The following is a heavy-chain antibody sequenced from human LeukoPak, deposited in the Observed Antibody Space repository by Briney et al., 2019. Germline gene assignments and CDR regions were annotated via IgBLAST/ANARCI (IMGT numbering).Heavy chain of an antibody. Sequence: ASVKVSSKASGYTFTSYDINWVRQATGQGLEWMGWMNPNSGNTGYAQKFQGRVTMTRNTSISAAYMELRSLRSDDTAVYYCARGGRWATFNYWGQGTLVTVSS. CDR1: GYTFTSYD. J-gene: IGHJ4*02. CDR3: ARGGRWATFNY. D-gene: IGHD2/OR15-2a*01. V-gene: IGHV1-8*01. CDR2: MNPNSGNT.